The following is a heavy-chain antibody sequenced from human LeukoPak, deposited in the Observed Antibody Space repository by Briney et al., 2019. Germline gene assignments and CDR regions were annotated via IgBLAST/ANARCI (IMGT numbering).Heavy chain of an antibody. CDR1: GITFTSYA. J-gene: IGHJ2*01. D-gene: IGHD2-21*02. CDR2: ISGSGDSS. Sequence: GGSLRLSCAASGITFTSYAMTWVRQAPGKGLEWVSSISGSGDSSYYADSVKGRFTISRDNSKNTLYLQMNSLRAGDTAVYYCARDRYCGGDCYYWYFDLWGRGTLVTVSS. V-gene: IGHV3-23*01. CDR3: ARDRYCGGDCYYWYFDL.